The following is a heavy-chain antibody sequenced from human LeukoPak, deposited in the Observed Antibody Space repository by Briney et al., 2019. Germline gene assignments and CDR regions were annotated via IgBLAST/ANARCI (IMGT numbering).Heavy chain of an antibody. CDR1: GFTFSSYA. D-gene: IGHD3-10*01. J-gene: IGHJ4*02. Sequence: GSLRLSCAASGFTFSSYAMSWVRQPPGKGLEWIGEINHSGSTNYNPSLKSRVTISVDTSKNQFSLKLSSVTAADTAVYYCARGRSLWFGELSGRFGYWGQGTLVTVSS. CDR2: INHSGST. CDR3: ARGRSLWFGELSGRFGY. V-gene: IGHV4-34*01.